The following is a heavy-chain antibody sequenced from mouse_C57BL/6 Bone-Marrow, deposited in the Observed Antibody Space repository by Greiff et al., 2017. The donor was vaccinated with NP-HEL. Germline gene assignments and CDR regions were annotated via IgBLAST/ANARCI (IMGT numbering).Heavy chain of an antibody. V-gene: IGHV14-4*01. D-gene: IGHD2-2*01. CDR1: GFNIKDDY. Sequence: VQLKQSGAELVRPGASVKLSCTASGFNIKDDYMHWVKQRPEQGLEWIGWIDPENGDTEYASKFQGKATITADTSSNTAYLQLSSLTSEDTAVYYCTGYVWFAYWGQGTLVTVSA. CDR3: TGYVWFAY. CDR2: IDPENGDT. J-gene: IGHJ3*01.